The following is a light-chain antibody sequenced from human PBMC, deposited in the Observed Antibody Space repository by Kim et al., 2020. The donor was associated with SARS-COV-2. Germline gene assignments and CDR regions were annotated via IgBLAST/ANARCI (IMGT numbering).Light chain of an antibody. CDR2: AAS. J-gene: IGKJ4*01. V-gene: IGKV1-12*01. CDR3: QQANSFPLT. Sequence: EAVENRSTINCRARQGISSWLAWYQQKPGKAPKLLIYAASSLQSGVPSRFSGSGSGTDFTLTISSLQPEDFATYYCQQANSFPLTFGGGTKVDIK. CDR1: QGISSW.